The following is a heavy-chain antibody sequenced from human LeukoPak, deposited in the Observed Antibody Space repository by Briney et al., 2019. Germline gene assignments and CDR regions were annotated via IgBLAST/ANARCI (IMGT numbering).Heavy chain of an antibody. CDR1: GLTFTTYW. V-gene: IGHV3-30*03. J-gene: IGHJ4*02. Sequence: GGSLRLSCAASGLTFTTYWMHWVRQAPGKGLEWVAVISYDGSNKYYADSVKGRFTISRDNSKNTLYLQMNSLRAEDTAVYYCAREGDYYDSSGYLDYWGQGTLVTVSS. D-gene: IGHD3-22*01. CDR3: AREGDYYDSSGYLDY. CDR2: ISYDGSNK.